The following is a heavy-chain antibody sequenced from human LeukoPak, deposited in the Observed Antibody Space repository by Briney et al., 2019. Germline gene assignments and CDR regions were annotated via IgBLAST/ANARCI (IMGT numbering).Heavy chain of an antibody. D-gene: IGHD4-17*01. CDR2: ISYDGRTK. CDR3: VKGGGDSYYYYMDV. Sequence: GRSLRLSCAASGFSFSYYGMHGVRQAPGKGLERVAVISYDGRTKYYADSVKCRFTISRDNSKDTLYLQMNSLRRGDTAVYYCVKGGGDSYYYYMDVWGKGTTVTVSS. J-gene: IGHJ6*03. CDR1: GFSFSYYG. V-gene: IGHV3-30*18.